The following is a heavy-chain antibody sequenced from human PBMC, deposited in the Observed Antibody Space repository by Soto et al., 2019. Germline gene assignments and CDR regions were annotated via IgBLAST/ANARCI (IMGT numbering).Heavy chain of an antibody. V-gene: IGHV3-30*18. Sequence: QVQLVESGGGVVQPGRSLRLSCAASGFTFSSYVMHWVRRAPGKGLEWVAVISYDGGKKYYADSVKGRFTISRDNSKNTLYLKMNSLRAEDTAVYFCAKDRGTSRYLGGYFDNGGQGTLVTVSS. CDR3: AKDRGTSRYLGGYFDN. CDR2: ISYDGGKK. CDR1: GFTFSSYV. J-gene: IGHJ4*02. D-gene: IGHD2-8*01.